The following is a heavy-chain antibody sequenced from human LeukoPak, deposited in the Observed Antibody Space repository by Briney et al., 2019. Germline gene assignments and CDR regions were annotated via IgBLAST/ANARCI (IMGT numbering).Heavy chain of an antibody. V-gene: IGHV1-2*02. CDR1: GYTFTGYY. D-gene: IGHD2-15*01. CDR3: ARGPDIVVVVAATTLGY. Sequence: WASVKVSCKASGYTFTGYYMHWVRQAPGQGLEWMGWINPNSGGTNYAQKFQGRVTMTRDTSISTAYMELSRLRSDDTAVYYCARGPDIVVVVAATTLGYWGQGTLVTVSS. J-gene: IGHJ4*02. CDR2: INPNSGGT.